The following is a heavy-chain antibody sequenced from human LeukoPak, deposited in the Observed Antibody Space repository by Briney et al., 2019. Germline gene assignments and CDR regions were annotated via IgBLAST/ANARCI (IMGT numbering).Heavy chain of an antibody. J-gene: IGHJ6*03. CDR2: ISRSGSTK. CDR3: ARDFWEYYYYMDV. D-gene: IGHD1-26*01. Sequence: GGSLRLSCAASGFTFSDYNMRWIRQAPGKGLEWVSSISRSGSTKYYADSVKGRFTISRDNAKNSLYLQMNSLRAEDTAVYYCARDFWEYYYYMDVWGKGTTVTISS. CDR1: GFTFSDYN. V-gene: IGHV3-11*04.